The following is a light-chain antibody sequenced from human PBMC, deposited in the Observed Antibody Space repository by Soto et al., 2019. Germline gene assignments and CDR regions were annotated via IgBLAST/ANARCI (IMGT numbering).Light chain of an antibody. Sequence: QSVLTQPASVSGTPGQSITISCTGSNSDVGIYDFVSWYQHHPGRAPKLIVSEVSHRPSGVSNRFSGSKSGNTASLTISGLQSEDEADYYCISYTSDDGRYVFGPGTKLTVL. V-gene: IGLV2-14*01. CDR1: NSDVGIYDF. CDR3: ISYTSDDGRYV. CDR2: EVS. J-gene: IGLJ1*01.